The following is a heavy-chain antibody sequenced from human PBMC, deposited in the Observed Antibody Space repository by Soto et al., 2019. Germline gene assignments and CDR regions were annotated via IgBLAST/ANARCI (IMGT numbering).Heavy chain of an antibody. CDR3: ARDASYYSLWSGYYPSRNGMDV. CDR2: IGRGGDT. Sequence: GGSLRLSCAVSGFTLTSYGTNWVRQAPDKGLEWVSTIGRGGDTYYADSVKGRFTISRDNSRNTVYLQMNSLRADDTAVYYCARDASYYSLWSGYYPSRNGMDVWGQGTTVTVSS. D-gene: IGHD3-3*01. CDR1: GFTLTSYG. V-gene: IGHV3-23*01. J-gene: IGHJ6*02.